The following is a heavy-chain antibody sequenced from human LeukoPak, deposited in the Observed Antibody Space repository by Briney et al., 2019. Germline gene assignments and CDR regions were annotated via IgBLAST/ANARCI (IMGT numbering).Heavy chain of an antibody. V-gene: IGHV4-38-2*01. CDR1: GYSISSGYY. CDR2: IYHSGST. CDR3: VRYFDWPYAFDF. J-gene: IGHJ3*01. Sequence: SETLSLTCGVSGYSISSGYYWGWIRQPPGKGLEWIGSIYHSGSTYYNPSLKSRVTISVDTSKNQFSLKLTSVTAADTAVYHCVRYFDWPYAFDFWGQGTMVTVSS. D-gene: IGHD3-9*01.